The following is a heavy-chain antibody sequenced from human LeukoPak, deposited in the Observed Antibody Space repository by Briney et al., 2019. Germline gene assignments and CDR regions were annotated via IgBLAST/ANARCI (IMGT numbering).Heavy chain of an antibody. CDR2: ISGSGGST. CDR3: AKWDGDLYYYYYMDV. Sequence: QSGGSLRLSCAASGFTFSDYYMSWIRQAPGKGLEWVSVISGSGGSTYYADSVKGRFTISRDNSKNTLYLQMDSLRAEDTAVYYCAKWDGDLYYYYYMDVWGKGTTVTVSS. CDR1: GFTFSDYY. V-gene: IGHV3-23*01. D-gene: IGHD4-17*01. J-gene: IGHJ6*03.